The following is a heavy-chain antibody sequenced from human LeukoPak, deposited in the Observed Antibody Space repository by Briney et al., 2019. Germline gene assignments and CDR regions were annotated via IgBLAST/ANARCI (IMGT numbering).Heavy chain of an antibody. CDR3: ARRTEEVAGIFDY. CDR2: IYYSGST. D-gene: IGHD6-19*01. Sequence: SETLSLTCTVSGGSISSYYWSWIQQPPGKGLEWIGYIYYSGSTNYNPSLKSRVTISVDTSKNQFSLKLSSVTAADTAVYCCARRTEEVAGIFDYWGQGTLVTVSS. J-gene: IGHJ4*02. CDR1: GGSISSYY. V-gene: IGHV4-59*01.